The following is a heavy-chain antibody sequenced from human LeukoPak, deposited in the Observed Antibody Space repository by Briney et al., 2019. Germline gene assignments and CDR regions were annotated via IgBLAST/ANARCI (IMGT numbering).Heavy chain of an antibody. J-gene: IGHJ5*02. V-gene: IGHV4-34*12. Sequence: GSLRLSCAASGFTFSSYAMSWVRQAPGKGLEWIGEIFHNGGTNYNPSLKSRVTISVDMSKNEFSLRLSSVTAADTAVYYCARLRRLLWFGELWRNSGGWFDPWGQGTLVTVSS. D-gene: IGHD3-10*01. CDR2: IFHNGGT. CDR1: GFTFSSYA. CDR3: ARLRRLLWFGELWRNSGGWFDP.